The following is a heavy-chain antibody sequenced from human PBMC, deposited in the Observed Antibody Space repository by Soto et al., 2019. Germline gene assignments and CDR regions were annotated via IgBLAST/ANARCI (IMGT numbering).Heavy chain of an antibody. CDR3: ARVRGITMIVVVTPPTYYFDY. CDR2: IYYSGST. Sequence: SETLSLTCTVSGGSVSSGSYYWSWIRQPPGKGLEWIGYIYYSGSTNYNPSLKSRVTISVDTSKNQFSLKLSSVTAADTAVYYCARVRGITMIVVVTPPTYYFDYWGQGTLVTVSS. V-gene: IGHV4-61*01. D-gene: IGHD3-22*01. J-gene: IGHJ4*02. CDR1: GGSVSSGSYY.